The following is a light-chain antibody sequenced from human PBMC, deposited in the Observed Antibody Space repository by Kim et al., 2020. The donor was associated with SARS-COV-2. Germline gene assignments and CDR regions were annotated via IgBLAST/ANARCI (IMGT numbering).Light chain of an antibody. CDR3: LQQNTYPFA. Sequence: VGERSHIPGRASQEMRNDLGWYQKNPGRAPKRLLYGGSSLQSRGPSGLSGSGSGTEFTLAVRSLQPEGFASYFCLQQNTYPFAFGQGTRLEI. V-gene: IGKV1-17*01. CDR1: QEMRND. CDR2: GGS. J-gene: IGKJ5*01.